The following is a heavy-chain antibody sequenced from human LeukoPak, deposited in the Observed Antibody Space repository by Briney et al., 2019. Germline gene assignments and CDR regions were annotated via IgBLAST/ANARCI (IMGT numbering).Heavy chain of an antibody. CDR2: ISGSGGST. J-gene: IGHJ4*02. Sequence: GGSLRLSCAASGFTFSSYAMSWVRQAPGKGLEWVSAISGSGGSTCYADSVKGRFTISRDNSKNTLYLQMNSLRAEDTAVYYCAKDMFPVHGLVTNYFDYWGQGTLVTVSS. V-gene: IGHV3-23*01. CDR3: AKDMFPVHGLVTNYFDY. CDR1: GFTFSSYA. D-gene: IGHD2-21*02.